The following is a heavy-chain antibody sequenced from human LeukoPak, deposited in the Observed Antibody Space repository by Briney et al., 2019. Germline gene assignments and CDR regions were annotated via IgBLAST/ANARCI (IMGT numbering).Heavy chain of an antibody. CDR2: INHSGST. V-gene: IGHV4-34*01. D-gene: IGHD7-27*01. CDR1: GGSFSGYY. CDR3: ARVDPGDGYFDY. Sequence: SETLSLTCAVYGGSFSGYYWSWIRQPPGKGLEWIGEINHSGSTNYNPSLKSRVTISVDTSKNQFSLKLSSVTAADTAVYYCARVDPGDGYFDYWGQGILVTVSS. J-gene: IGHJ4*02.